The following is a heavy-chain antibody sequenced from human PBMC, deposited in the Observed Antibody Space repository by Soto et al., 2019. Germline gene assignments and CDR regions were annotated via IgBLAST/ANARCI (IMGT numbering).Heavy chain of an antibody. V-gene: IGHV3-53*01. CDR1: GFTVSSNY. CDR2: IYSGGST. Sequence: GGSLRFSCAASGFTVSSNYMSWVRQAPGKGLEWVSVIYSGGSTYYADSVKGRFTISRDNSKNTLYLQMNSLRAEDTAVYYCARDSNSKDYSSSLNYYYYGMDVWGQGTTVTVSS. D-gene: IGHD6-6*01. J-gene: IGHJ6*02. CDR3: ARDSNSKDYSSSLNYYYYGMDV.